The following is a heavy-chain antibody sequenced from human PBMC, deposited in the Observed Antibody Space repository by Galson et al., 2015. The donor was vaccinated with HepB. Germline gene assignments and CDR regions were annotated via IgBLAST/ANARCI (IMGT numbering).Heavy chain of an antibody. D-gene: IGHD5-24*01. CDR1: GFTVSSNY. J-gene: IGHJ3*02. Sequence: SLRLSCAASGFTVSSNYMSWVRQAPGKGLEWVSVIYSGGSTYYADSVKGRFTISRDNSKNTLYLQMNSLRAEDTAVYYRARVEMATINRDDAFDIWGQGTMVTVSS. CDR2: IYSGGST. V-gene: IGHV3-66*01. CDR3: ARVEMATINRDDAFDI.